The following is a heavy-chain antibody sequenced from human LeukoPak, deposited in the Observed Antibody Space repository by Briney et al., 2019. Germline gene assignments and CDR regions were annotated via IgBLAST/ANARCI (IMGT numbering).Heavy chain of an antibody. D-gene: IGHD6-13*01. Sequence: PSETLSLTCTVSGGSISSGSYYWSWIRQPAGKGLEWIGRIYTSGSTNYNPSLKSRVTISVDTSKDQFSLKLSSVTAADTAVYYCARGGPQGQLVYYFDYWGQGTLVTVSS. CDR1: GGSISSGSYY. V-gene: IGHV4-61*02. J-gene: IGHJ4*02. CDR2: IYTSGST. CDR3: ARGGPQGQLVYYFDY.